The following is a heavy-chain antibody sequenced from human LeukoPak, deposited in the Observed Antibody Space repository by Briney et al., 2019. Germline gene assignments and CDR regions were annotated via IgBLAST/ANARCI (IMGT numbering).Heavy chain of an antibody. CDR2: IYYSGST. J-gene: IGHJ3*02. D-gene: IGHD3-22*01. V-gene: IGHV4-59*08. CDR3: ARARLRYYDSRGGAFDI. CDR1: GGSISSYY. Sequence: PSETLSLTCTVSGGSISSYYWSWIRQPPGKGLEWIGYIYYSGSTNYNPSLKSRVTISLDTSKNQFSLKLSSVTAADTAVYYCARARLRYYDSRGGAFDIWGQGTMVTVSS.